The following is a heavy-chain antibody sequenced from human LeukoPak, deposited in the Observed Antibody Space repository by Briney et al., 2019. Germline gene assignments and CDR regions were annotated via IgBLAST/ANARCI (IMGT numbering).Heavy chain of an antibody. CDR3: AKSMVLGHSPLFDY. CDR1: GFTFSNAW. D-gene: IGHD3-10*01. J-gene: IGHJ4*02. V-gene: IGHV3-15*01. Sequence: PGGSLRLSCAASGFTFSNAWMSWVRQAPGKGLEWVGRIKSKTDGGTTDYAAPVKGRFTISRDNSKNTLYLQMNSLRAEDTAVYYCAKSMVLGHSPLFDYWGQGTLVTVSS. CDR2: IKSKTDGGTT.